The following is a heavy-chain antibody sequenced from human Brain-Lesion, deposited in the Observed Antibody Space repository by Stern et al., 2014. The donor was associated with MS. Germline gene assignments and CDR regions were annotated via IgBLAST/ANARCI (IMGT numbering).Heavy chain of an antibody. D-gene: IGHD1-26*01. J-gene: IGHJ4*02. CDR3: ATLSPGAGGNYYRHFDY. Sequence: VQLEESGADVKKPGASVKVSCKVSGYTLTGFSMHWVRQAPRKGLEWMGGFDPDDGETIYAQKFQGRVTLTEDTSTATAYMALSSLRSEDTSVYYCATLSPGAGGNYYRHFDYWGQGTLVTVSS. V-gene: IGHV1-24*01. CDR1: GYTLTGFS. CDR2: FDPDDGET.